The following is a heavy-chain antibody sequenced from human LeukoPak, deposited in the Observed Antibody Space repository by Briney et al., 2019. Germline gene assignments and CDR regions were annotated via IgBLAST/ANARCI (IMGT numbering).Heavy chain of an antibody. V-gene: IGHV4-34*01. Sequence: SETLSLTCAAYGGSFSDYYWSWIRQPPGKGLEWIGEINHSGSTNYNPSLRSRVTISVDTSKNQFSLKLSSVTAADTAVYYCARGRRANGYCSSTSCYERYWFDPWGQGTLVTVSS. CDR1: GGSFSDYY. J-gene: IGHJ5*02. CDR3: ARGRRANGYCSSTSCYERYWFDP. D-gene: IGHD2-2*01. CDR2: INHSGST.